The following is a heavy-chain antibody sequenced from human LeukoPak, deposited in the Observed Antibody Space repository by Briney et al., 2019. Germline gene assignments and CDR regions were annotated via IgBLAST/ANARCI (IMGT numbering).Heavy chain of an antibody. CDR1: GFTFSSYA. J-gene: IGHJ5*02. Sequence: GGSLRLSCAASGFTFSSYAMHWVRQAPGKGLEWVAVISYDGSNKYYADSVKGRFTISRDNSKNTLYLQMNSLRAGDTAVYYCARASYGSASPWGQGTLVTVSS. CDR3: ARASYGSASP. D-gene: IGHD3-10*01. CDR2: ISYDGSNK. V-gene: IGHV3-30-3*01.